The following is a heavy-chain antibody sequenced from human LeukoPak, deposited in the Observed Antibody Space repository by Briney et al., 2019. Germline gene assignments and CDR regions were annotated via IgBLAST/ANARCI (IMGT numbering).Heavy chain of an antibody. CDR3: ARQIGDGT. Sequence: SETLSLTCTVSGYSISSGYYWGWTRQPPGKGLEWIGGIYHSGNTYYNPSLGSRVTMSVDTSKNQFSLKLSSVTAADTAVYYCARQIGDGTWGQGTLVTVSS. CDR2: IYHSGNT. J-gene: IGHJ5*02. V-gene: IGHV4-38-2*02. CDR1: GYSISSGYY. D-gene: IGHD5-24*01.